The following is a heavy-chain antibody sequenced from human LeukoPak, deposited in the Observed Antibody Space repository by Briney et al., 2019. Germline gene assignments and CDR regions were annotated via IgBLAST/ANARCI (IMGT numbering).Heavy chain of an antibody. CDR1: GGSFSGYY. D-gene: IGHD1/OR15-1a*01. CDR3: ARGRGKATNFDY. V-gene: IGHV4-34*01. CDR2: INHSGST. Sequence: SETLSLTCAVYGGSFSGYYWSWVRQPPGKGLEWIGEINHSGSTNYNPSLKSRVTISVDTSKKQFSLKLSSVTAADTAVYYCARGRGKATNFDYWGQGTLVTVSS. J-gene: IGHJ4*02.